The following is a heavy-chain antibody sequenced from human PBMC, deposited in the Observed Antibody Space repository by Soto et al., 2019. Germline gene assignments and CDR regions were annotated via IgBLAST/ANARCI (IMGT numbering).Heavy chain of an antibody. J-gene: IGHJ6*02. Sequence: GGSLRLSCAASGFTFSSYGMHWVRQAPGKGLEGVSFICYDGSNKYYAYSVKVRFTISRDNSNNTLYLQMNSLRAEDTAVYYCARDKAVRYYYYGMDXSGQGTTVTVS. CDR3: ARDKAVRYYYYGMDX. CDR1: GFTFSSYG. D-gene: IGHD4-4*01. V-gene: IGHV3-33*01. CDR2: ICYDGSNK.